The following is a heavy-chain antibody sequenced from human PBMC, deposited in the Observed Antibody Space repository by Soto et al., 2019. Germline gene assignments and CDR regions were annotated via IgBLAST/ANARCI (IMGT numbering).Heavy chain of an antibody. J-gene: IGHJ5*02. D-gene: IGHD1-7*01. Sequence: GASVKVSCKDSGYTFTSYAMHWVRQAPGQRLEWMGWINAGNGNTKYSQKFQGRVTITRDTSASTAYMELNSLRDEDTAVYYCARDTGFITGSTSWDNWFDPWGQGSLVTVSS. CDR1: GYTFTSYA. CDR3: ARDTGFITGSTSWDNWFDP. V-gene: IGHV1-3*01. CDR2: INAGNGNT.